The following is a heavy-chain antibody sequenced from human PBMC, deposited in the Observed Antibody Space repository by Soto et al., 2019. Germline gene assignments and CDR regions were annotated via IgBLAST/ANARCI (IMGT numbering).Heavy chain of an antibody. CDR1: GYTFTSYG. Sequence: ASVKVSCKASGYTFTSYGISWVRQAPGQGLEWMGWISAYNGNTNYAQKLQGRVTMTTDTSTSTAYMELRSLRSDDTAVYYCARGYCSGGSCYLASWFDPWGQGTLVTVSS. V-gene: IGHV1-18*01. J-gene: IGHJ5*02. D-gene: IGHD2-15*01. CDR2: ISAYNGNT. CDR3: ARGYCSGGSCYLASWFDP.